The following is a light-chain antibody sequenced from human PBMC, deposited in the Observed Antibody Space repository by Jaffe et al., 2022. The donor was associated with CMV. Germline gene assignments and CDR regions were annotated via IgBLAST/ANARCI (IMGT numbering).Light chain of an antibody. J-gene: IGKJ5*01. CDR1: QSLRSN. Sequence: DIVMTQSPATLSVSPGESATLSCRASQSLRSNLAWYQQKPGQAPRLLIYDASTRATGIPGRFSGSGSGTEFTLTISSLQSEDFAVYYCQQYNNWPPITFGQGTRLEIK. CDR3: QQYNNWPPIT. CDR2: DAS. V-gene: IGKV3D-15*01.